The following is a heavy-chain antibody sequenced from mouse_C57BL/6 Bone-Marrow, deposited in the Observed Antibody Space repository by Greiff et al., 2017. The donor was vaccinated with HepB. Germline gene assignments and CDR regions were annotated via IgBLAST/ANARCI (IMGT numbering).Heavy chain of an antibody. CDR3: ARDSLLRVFDY. D-gene: IGHD1-2*01. J-gene: IGHJ2*01. V-gene: IGHV1-81*01. CDR1: GYTFTSYG. Sequence: QVQLKESGAELARPGASVKLSCKASGYTFTSYGISWVKQSTGQGLEWIGEIYPRSGNTYYNEKFKGKATLTADKSSSTAYMELRSLTSEDSAVYFCARDSLLRVFDYWGQGTTLTVSS. CDR2: IYPRSGNT.